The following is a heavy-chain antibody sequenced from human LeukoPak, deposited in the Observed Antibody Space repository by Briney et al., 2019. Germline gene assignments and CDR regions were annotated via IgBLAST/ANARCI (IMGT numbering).Heavy chain of an antibody. V-gene: IGHV1-3*01. D-gene: IGHD1-26*01. Sequence: ASVKVSCKASGYIFISYAMHWVRQAPGQRLEWMGWINAGNGNTKYSQKFQGRVTITRDTSASTAYMELSSLRSEDTAVYYCARDSWELPGDYWGQGTLVTVSS. CDR1: GYIFISYA. J-gene: IGHJ4*02. CDR2: INAGNGNT. CDR3: ARDSWELPGDY.